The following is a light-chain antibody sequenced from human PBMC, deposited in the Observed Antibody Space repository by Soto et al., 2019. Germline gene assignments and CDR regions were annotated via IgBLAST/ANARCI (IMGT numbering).Light chain of an antibody. J-gene: IGKJ1*01. CDR2: GAS. V-gene: IGKV3-20*01. CDR3: QQYGSSGT. CDR1: QSVSNNY. Sequence: GWSPSLGTRSPTKKEKATLXCMASQSVSNNYLAWYQQTPGQAPRLLIYGASNRATGLPDRFSGSGSGTVFTLTISILAPEDFAVYYCQQYGSSGTFGQGTKVDIK.